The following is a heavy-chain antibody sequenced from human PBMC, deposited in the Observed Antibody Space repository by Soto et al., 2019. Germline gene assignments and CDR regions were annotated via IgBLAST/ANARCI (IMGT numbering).Heavy chain of an antibody. D-gene: IGHD3-3*01. Sequence: SETLSLTCTVSGGSISSSSYYWGWIRQPPGKGLEWIGSIYYSGSTYYNPSLKSRVTISVDTSKNQFSLKLSSVTAADTAVYYCASISTNVLRFLEWLSRNDAFDIWGQGTMVTVSS. CDR1: GGSISSSSYY. V-gene: IGHV4-39*01. CDR3: ASISTNVLRFLEWLSRNDAFDI. J-gene: IGHJ3*02. CDR2: IYYSGST.